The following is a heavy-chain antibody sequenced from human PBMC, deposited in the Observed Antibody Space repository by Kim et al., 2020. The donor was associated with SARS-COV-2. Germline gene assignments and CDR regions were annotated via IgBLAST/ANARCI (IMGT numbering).Heavy chain of an antibody. V-gene: IGHV4-39*01. J-gene: IGHJ6*02. CDR2: MFYSGST. CDR3: ARHVDYHISTGHYMVALDV. CDR1: DDSISGSTYY. D-gene: IGHD3-9*01. Sequence: SETLSLTCSVSDDSISGSTYYWGWFRQPPGKGLQWIGSMFYSGSTYYNPSLRSRVTISVDTSKNLFSLKLISVTAADTATYYCARHVDYHISTGHYMVALDVWGQGTTVTVSS.